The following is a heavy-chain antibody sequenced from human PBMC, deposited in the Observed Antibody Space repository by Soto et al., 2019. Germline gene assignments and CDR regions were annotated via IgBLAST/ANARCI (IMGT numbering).Heavy chain of an antibody. V-gene: IGHV6-1*01. CDR3: ARGVSVRAGEYYYYGMDV. Sequence: SQTLSLTCAISGDSVSSNSAAWNWIRQSPSRGLEWLGRTYYRSKWYNDYAVSVKSRITINPDTSKNQFSLQLNSVTPEDTAVYYCARGVSVRAGEYYYYGMDVWGQGTTVTVSS. J-gene: IGHJ6*02. D-gene: IGHD3-10*02. CDR1: GDSVSSNSAA. CDR2: TYYRSKWYN.